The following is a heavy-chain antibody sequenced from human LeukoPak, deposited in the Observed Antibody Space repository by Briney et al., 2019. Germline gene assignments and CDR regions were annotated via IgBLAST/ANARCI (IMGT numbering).Heavy chain of an antibody. J-gene: IGHJ6*03. CDR2: IIPIFGTA. CDR3: ARAVAVAGTNGYYYYMDV. CDR1: GGTFSSYA. Sequence: ASVKVSCKASGGTFSSYAISWVRQAPGQGLEWMGGIIPIFGTANYAQKFQGRVTITADESTSTAYMELSSLRSEDTAVYYCARAVAVAGTNGYYYYMDVWGKGTTVTVSS. D-gene: IGHD6-19*01. V-gene: IGHV1-69*13.